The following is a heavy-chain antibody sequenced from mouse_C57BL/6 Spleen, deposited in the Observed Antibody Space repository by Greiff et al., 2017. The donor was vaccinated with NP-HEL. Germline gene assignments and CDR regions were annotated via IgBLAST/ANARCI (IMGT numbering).Heavy chain of an antibody. Sequence: VQLKQSGPVLVKPGASVKMSCKASGYTFTDYYMNWVKQSHGKSLEWIGVINPYNGGTSYNQKFKGKATLTVDKSSSTAYMELNSLTSEDSAVYYCARFVTTEPYYFDYWGQGTTLTVSS. CDR3: ARFVTTEPYYFDY. D-gene: IGHD1-2*01. V-gene: IGHV1-19*01. CDR1: GYTFTDYY. CDR2: INPYNGGT. J-gene: IGHJ2*01.